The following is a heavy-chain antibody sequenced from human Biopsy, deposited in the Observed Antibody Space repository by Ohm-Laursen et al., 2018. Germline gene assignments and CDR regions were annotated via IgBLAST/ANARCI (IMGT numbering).Heavy chain of an antibody. Sequence: VASVKVSCKTSGYTFTVYYVHWVRQAPGHGLEWMGWIDTINGGARYAQKFQGRVTMTRDTSISTAYMELSRLTSDDTAVYYCARERDPWGQGTLVTVSS. V-gene: IGHV1-2*02. CDR2: IDTINGGA. J-gene: IGHJ5*02. CDR3: ARERDP. CDR1: GYTFTVYY.